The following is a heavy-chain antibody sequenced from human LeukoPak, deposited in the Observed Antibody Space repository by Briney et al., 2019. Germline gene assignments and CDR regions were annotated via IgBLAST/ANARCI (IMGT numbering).Heavy chain of an antibody. CDR2: INTNTGNP. V-gene: IGHV7-4-1*02. CDR1: GYTFTSYA. CDR3: ARSRPKYCSGGSCYSVSDAFDI. D-gene: IGHD2-15*01. J-gene: IGHJ3*02. Sequence: ASVKVSCKASGYTFTSYAMNWVRQAPGQGLEWMGWINTNTGNPTYAQGFTGRFVFSLDTSVSTAYLQISSLKAEDTAVYYCARSRPKYCSGGSCYSVSDAFDIWGQGTMVTVSS.